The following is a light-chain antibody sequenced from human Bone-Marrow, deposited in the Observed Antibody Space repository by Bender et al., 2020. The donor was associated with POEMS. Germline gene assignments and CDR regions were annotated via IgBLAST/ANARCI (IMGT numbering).Light chain of an antibody. CDR3: CSFARGSTFI. CDR2: DVT. J-gene: IGLJ6*01. V-gene: IGLV2-23*02. CDR1: STDVGGFNY. Sequence: QSALTQPASVSGSPGQSITISCTGTSTDVGGFNYVSWYQQHPGKAPKLMIYDVTKRPSGVPDRFSGAKSGNTASLTISGLQAEDESEYYCCSFARGSTFIFGSGTRVFVL.